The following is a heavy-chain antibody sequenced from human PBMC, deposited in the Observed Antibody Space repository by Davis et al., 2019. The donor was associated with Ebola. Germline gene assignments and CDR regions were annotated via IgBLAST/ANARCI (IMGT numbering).Heavy chain of an antibody. D-gene: IGHD2-15*01. CDR2: ISGSGGNT. J-gene: IGHJ6*04. CDR3: AREDIVVVVAATRGSYYYGMDV. CDR1: GFTFDDYG. Sequence: PGGSLRLSCAASGFTFDDYGMSWVRQAPGKGLEWVSAISGSGGNTYYADSVKGRFTISRDNSKKTMYLQMNSLRGEDTAVYYCAREDIVVVVAATRGSYYYGMDVWGKGTTVTVSS. V-gene: IGHV3-23*01.